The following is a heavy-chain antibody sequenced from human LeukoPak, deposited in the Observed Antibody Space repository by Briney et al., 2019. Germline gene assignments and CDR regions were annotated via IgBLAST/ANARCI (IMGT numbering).Heavy chain of an antibody. D-gene: IGHD1-14*01. CDR3: ARGANRLDS. CDR2: IYYTGST. V-gene: IGHV4-59*12. Sequence: PSETLSLTCSVSGGSINTYYWSWIRQTPGEGLGWIGFIYYTGSTNYNPSLKSRVTMSVDTSKSQFSLKLTSVTPADTALYYCARGANRLDSWGRGTLVTVSS. J-gene: IGHJ4*02. CDR1: GGSINTYY.